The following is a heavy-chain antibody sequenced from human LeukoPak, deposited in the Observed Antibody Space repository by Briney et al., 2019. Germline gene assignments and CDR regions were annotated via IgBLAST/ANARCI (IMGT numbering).Heavy chain of an antibody. Sequence: ASVKVSCTASGYTFTSYGISWVRQAPGQGLEWMGWISAYNGNTNYAQKLQGRVTMTTDTSTSTAYMELRSLRSDDTAVYYCARIPGRLRADYYYYYMDVWGKGTTVTVSS. D-gene: IGHD5-12*01. CDR1: GYTFTSYG. CDR2: ISAYNGNT. CDR3: ARIPGRLRADYYYYYMDV. J-gene: IGHJ6*03. V-gene: IGHV1-18*01.